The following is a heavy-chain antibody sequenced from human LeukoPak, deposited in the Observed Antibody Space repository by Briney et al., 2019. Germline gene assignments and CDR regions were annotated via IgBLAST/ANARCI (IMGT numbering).Heavy chain of an antibody. CDR1: GDSISDGDYY. Sequence: SQTLSLTCTVSGDSISDGDYYWSWIRQPPGKGLEWLGYIYYSGGTYYNPSLKSRLTISVDTSRNQFSLKLSSVTAADTAVYYCARAWTSAGRFDFWGQGTLVPVSS. D-gene: IGHD6-13*01. J-gene: IGHJ4*02. CDR2: IYYSGGT. V-gene: IGHV4-30-4*01. CDR3: ARAWTSAGRFDF.